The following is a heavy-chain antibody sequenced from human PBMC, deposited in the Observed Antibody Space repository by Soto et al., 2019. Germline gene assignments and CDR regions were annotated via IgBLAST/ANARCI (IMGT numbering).Heavy chain of an antibody. J-gene: IGHJ4*02. D-gene: IGHD5-12*01. V-gene: IGHV4-59*01. CDR1: GASISNYY. CDR2: SYYTGST. Sequence: SETLSLTCTVSGASISNYYWSWIRQPPGKGLEWIGYSYYTGSTTYNPSLKSRVTISVDTSKNQFSLKLTFVTAADTAVYYCARGGGYNHFDSWGPGTLVTVS. CDR3: ARGGGYNHFDS.